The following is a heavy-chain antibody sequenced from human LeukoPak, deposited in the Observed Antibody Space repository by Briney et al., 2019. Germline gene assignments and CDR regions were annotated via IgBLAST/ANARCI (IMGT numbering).Heavy chain of an antibody. CDR1: GYSISSGYY. D-gene: IGHD3-22*01. CDR3: ARALGDSSGYYWFDP. J-gene: IGHJ5*02. V-gene: IGHV4-61*01. CDR2: IYYSGST. Sequence: TSETLTLTCTVSGYSISSGYYWSWIRQPPGKGLEWIGYIYYSGSTNYNPSLKSRVTISVDTSKNQFSRKLSSVTAADTAVYYCARALGDSSGYYWFDPWGQGTLVTVSS.